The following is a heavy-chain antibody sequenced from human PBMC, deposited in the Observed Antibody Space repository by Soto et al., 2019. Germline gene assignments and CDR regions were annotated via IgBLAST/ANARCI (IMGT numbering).Heavy chain of an antibody. CDR1: GCTFSSYA. Sequence: GASVKVSCKASGCTFSSYAISWVRQAPGQGLEWMGGIIPIFGTANYAQKFQGRVTITADESTSTAYMELSSLRSEDTAVYYCARGSSAGLGAYYYYGMDVWGQGTTVTVSS. CDR3: ARGSSAGLGAYYYYGMDV. J-gene: IGHJ6*02. CDR2: IIPIFGTA. V-gene: IGHV1-69*13. D-gene: IGHD6-6*01.